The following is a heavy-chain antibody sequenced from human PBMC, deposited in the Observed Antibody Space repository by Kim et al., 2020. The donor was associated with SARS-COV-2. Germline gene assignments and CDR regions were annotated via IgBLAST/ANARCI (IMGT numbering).Heavy chain of an antibody. V-gene: IGHV3-23*01. CDR3: AKMGSVVPAATTYFDY. D-gene: IGHD2-2*01. J-gene: IGHJ4*02. Sequence: SVKGRFTISRDNSKNTLYLQMNSLRAEDTAVYYCAKMGSVVPAATTYFDYWGQGTPVTVSS.